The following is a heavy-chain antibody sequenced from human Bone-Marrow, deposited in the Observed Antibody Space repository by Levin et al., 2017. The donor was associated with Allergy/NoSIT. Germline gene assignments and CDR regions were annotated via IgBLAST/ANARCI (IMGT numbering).Heavy chain of an antibody. J-gene: IGHJ4*02. Sequence: GESLKISCAASGFTFNLYWMNWIRQAPGKGLEWVANIEKDGNEMHYVDSVEGRFTLSRDNAKNVLYLEMSSLRVEDTALYYCGTDVGIAVADRNYWGQGVLVTVSS. CDR1: GFTFNLYW. D-gene: IGHD6-19*01. CDR3: GTDVGIAVADRNY. V-gene: IGHV3-7*01. CDR2: IEKDGNEM.